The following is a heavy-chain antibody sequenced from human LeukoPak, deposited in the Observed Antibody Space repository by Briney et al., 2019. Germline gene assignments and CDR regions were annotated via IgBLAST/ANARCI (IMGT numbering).Heavy chain of an antibody. Sequence: ASVKVSCKASGYTFTSYGISWVRQAPRQGLEWMGWISAYNGNTNYAQKLQGRVTMTTDTSTSTAYMELRSLRSDDTAVYYCARDQWLVGYYYYGMDVWGQGTTVTVSS. V-gene: IGHV1-18*01. D-gene: IGHD6-19*01. CDR3: ARDQWLVGYYYYGMDV. CDR1: GYTFTSYG. CDR2: ISAYNGNT. J-gene: IGHJ6*02.